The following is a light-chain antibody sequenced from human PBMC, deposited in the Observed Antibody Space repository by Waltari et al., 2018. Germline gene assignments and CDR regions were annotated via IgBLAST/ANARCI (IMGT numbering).Light chain of an antibody. CDR1: QSISSY. V-gene: IGKV1-39*01. Sequence: DIQMTQSPSSLSASVGARVTITCRESQSISSYLNWYQQKPGKAPKLLIYAASSLQSGVPSRFSGSGSGTDITLTISSLQPEDFATYYCQQSYSTPPTFGGGTKVEIK. CDR3: QQSYSTPPT. CDR2: AAS. J-gene: IGKJ4*01.